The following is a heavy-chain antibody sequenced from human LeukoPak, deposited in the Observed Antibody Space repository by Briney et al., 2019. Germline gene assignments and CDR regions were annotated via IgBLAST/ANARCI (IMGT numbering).Heavy chain of an antibody. J-gene: IGHJ4*02. Sequence: SVKVSCKASGGTFSSYAISWVRQAPGQGLEWMGGIIPIFGTANYAQKFQGRVTITADESTSTAYMELSSLRSEDTAVYYCARDYRDVCSGGSCYSSDYWGQGTLVTVSP. D-gene: IGHD2-15*01. CDR2: IIPIFGTA. CDR1: GGTFSSYA. CDR3: ARDYRDVCSGGSCYSSDY. V-gene: IGHV1-69*13.